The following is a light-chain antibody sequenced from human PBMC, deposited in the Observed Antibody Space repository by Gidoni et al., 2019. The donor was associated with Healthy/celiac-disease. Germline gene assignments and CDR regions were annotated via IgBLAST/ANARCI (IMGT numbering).Light chain of an antibody. CDR2: AAS. CDR1: QSISSY. CDR3: QQSYSTPRLT. Sequence: DIQMTQSPSSLSASVGDRVTITCRASQSISSYLNWYQQKPGKALKLLIYAASSLQSGVPSRISGSGSGTDFTLTISSLQPEDFATYYCQQSYSTPRLTFGGGTKVEIK. V-gene: IGKV1-39*01. J-gene: IGKJ4*01.